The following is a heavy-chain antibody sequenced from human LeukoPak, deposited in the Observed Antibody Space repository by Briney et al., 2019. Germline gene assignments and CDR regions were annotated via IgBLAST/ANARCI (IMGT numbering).Heavy chain of an antibody. CDR1: GGTFSSYA. Sequence: SVKVSCKASGGTFSSYAISWVRQAPGQGLEWMGGIIPIFGTANYAQKFQGRVTITADESTSTAYTELSSLRSEDTAVYYCAREYCSGGSCYSPNNYFDYWGQGTLVTVSS. V-gene: IGHV1-69*01. CDR2: IIPIFGTA. J-gene: IGHJ4*02. D-gene: IGHD2-15*01. CDR3: AREYCSGGSCYSPNNYFDY.